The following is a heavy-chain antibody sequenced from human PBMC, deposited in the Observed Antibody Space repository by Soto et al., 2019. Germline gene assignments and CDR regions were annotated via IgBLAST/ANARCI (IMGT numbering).Heavy chain of an antibody. CDR1: GFTFSSYA. D-gene: IGHD3-22*01. J-gene: IGHJ4*02. CDR3: ARDFRYYDSSGSSSDY. V-gene: IGHV3-30-3*01. Sequence: QVQLVESGGGVVQPGRSLRLSCAASGFTFSSYAMHWVRQAPGKGLEWVAVISYDGSNKYYADSVKGRFTISRDNSKNXLYLQMNSLRAEDTAVYYCARDFRYYDSSGSSSDYWGQGTLVTVSS. CDR2: ISYDGSNK.